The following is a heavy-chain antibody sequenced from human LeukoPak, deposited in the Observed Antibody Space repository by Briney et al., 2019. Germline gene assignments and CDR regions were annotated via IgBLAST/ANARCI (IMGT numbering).Heavy chain of an antibody. CDR3: AKDRYYDSSGYYNPLGY. V-gene: IGHV3-23*01. D-gene: IGHD3-22*01. J-gene: IGHJ4*02. Sequence: PGGSLRLSCAASGFTFSSYAMSWVRQAPGKGLEWVSAISGSGGSTYYADSVKGRFTISRDNSKNTLYLQMNSLRAEDTAVYYCAKDRYYDSSGYYNPLGYWGQGTLVTVSS. CDR2: ISGSGGST. CDR1: GFTFSSYA.